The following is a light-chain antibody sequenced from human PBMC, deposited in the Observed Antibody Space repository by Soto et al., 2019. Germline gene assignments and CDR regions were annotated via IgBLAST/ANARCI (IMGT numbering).Light chain of an antibody. V-gene: IGLV2-23*01. CDR2: EGS. CDR3: CSYAGSSTWV. CDR1: SSDVGSYQF. Sequence: QSALTQPASVSGSPGQSITISCTGTSSDVGSYQFVSWYQQHPGKAPKLMIYEGSKRPSGVSNRFSGSKSGNTASLTISGLQAEDEADYYCCSYAGSSTWVFGGGTKLTVL. J-gene: IGLJ3*02.